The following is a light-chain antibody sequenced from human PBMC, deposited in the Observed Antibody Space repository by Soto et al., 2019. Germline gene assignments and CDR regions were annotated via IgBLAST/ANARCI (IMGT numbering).Light chain of an antibody. CDR1: HNINGL. Sequence: DIQMTQSPSTLSASVGDRVTITCRTSHNINGLLAWYQQKPGQAPKLLIYMATDLEIGVPSRFSGSGSGTEFTLTISSLQPDDSATYYCQQYNTDFGGGTKVDIK. J-gene: IGKJ4*01. V-gene: IGKV1-5*03. CDR2: MAT. CDR3: QQYNTD.